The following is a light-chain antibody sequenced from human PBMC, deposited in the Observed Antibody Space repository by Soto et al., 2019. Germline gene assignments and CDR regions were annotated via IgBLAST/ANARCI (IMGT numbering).Light chain of an antibody. CDR3: HQRQSWPRT. CDR1: QSVSSSY. Sequence: EIVLSQSPGTLSLSPGERATLSCRASQSVSSSYLAWYQQKPGQPPRLLIYGASSRATGIPDRFSGSGSGTDFTLTISDVEPEDFAVYYCHQRQSWPRTFGQGTRLEIK. CDR2: GAS. J-gene: IGKJ5*01. V-gene: IGKV3-20*01.